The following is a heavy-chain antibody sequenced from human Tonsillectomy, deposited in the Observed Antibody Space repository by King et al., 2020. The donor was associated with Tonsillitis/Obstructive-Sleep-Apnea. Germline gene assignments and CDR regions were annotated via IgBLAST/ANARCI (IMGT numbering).Heavy chain of an antibody. V-gene: IGHV3-30*04. CDR3: AREGIYDSSGYSDAFDM. CDR2: ISYDGSNK. Sequence: QVQLVESGGGVVQPGRSLRLSCAASGFTFSSYAIHWVRQAPGKGLEWVAVISYDGSNKDYADSVKGRFTVSRDNSKNTLDLQMNSLRAEDTAVYYCAREGIYDSSGYSDAFDMWGQGTMVTVSS. CDR1: GFTFSSYA. D-gene: IGHD3-22*01. J-gene: IGHJ3*02.